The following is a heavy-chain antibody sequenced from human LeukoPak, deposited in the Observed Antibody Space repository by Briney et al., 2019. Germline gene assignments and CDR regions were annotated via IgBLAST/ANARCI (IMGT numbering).Heavy chain of an antibody. Sequence: GGSLRLSCAASGFTFSSYGMHWVRQAPGKGLEWVAVISYDGSNKYYADSVKGRFTISRDNSKNTLYLQMNSLRAEDTAVYYCARVAVVRYFDYWGQGTLVTVSS. D-gene: IGHD4-23*01. CDR2: ISYDGSNK. CDR3: ARVAVVRYFDY. CDR1: GFTFSSYG. V-gene: IGHV3-30*03. J-gene: IGHJ4*02.